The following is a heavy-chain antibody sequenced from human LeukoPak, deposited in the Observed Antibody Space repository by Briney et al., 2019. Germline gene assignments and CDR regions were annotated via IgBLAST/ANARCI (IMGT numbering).Heavy chain of an antibody. CDR3: ARDRGYSSFDY. CDR1: GVTFNSYG. V-gene: IGHV3-23*01. CDR2: IGGSGGST. J-gene: IGHJ4*02. D-gene: IGHD6-19*01. Sequence: GGSLRLSCAASGVTFNSYGLSWVRQAPGKGLECVSAIGGSGGSTFYADSVKGRFTISRDNSKNTLYLQMNSLRAEDTAVYYCARDRGYSSFDYWGQGTLVTVSS.